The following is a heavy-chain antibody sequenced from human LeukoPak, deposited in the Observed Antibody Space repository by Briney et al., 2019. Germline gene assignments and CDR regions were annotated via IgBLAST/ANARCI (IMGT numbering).Heavy chain of an antibody. CDR2: ISGSGGST. D-gene: IGHD6-13*01. V-gene: IGHV3-23*01. CDR1: GFTFSSYA. CDR3: AKTRAGHNTFDY. Sequence: QPGGSLRLSCAASGFTFSSYAMNWVRQTPGKGLEWVSVISGSGGSTNYADSVKGRFTISRDNSKNTLYLQMNSLRAEDTAVYYCAKTRAGHNTFDYWGQGTLVTVSS. J-gene: IGHJ4*02.